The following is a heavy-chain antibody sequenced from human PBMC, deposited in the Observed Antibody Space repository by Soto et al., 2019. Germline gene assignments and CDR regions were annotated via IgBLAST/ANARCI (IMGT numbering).Heavy chain of an antibody. CDR3: ARHPYDSSGHYYYYYGMDV. CDR1: GYGFTWFW. J-gene: IGHJ6*02. CDR2: IYPGDSDT. Sequence: GESLKISCKASGYGFTWFWIGRVRQKPEKGLEWLGIIYPGDSDTRYSPSFQGQVTISADKSISTAYLQWSSLKASDTAIYYCARHPYDSSGHYYYYYGMDVWGQGTTVTVSS. V-gene: IGHV5-51*01. D-gene: IGHD3-22*01.